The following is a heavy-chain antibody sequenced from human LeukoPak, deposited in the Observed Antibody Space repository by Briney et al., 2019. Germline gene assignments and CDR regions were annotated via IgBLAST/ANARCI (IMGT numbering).Heavy chain of an antibody. Sequence: GGSLPLTRAASGFTFSSYAMRWVRQAPGKGLEWISDISSSGSTMYYADSVKGRFTISRDNAKNSLYLQMNSLRAEDTAVYYCARDWSYYFDYWGQGALGSVSS. D-gene: IGHD1-26*01. CDR3: ARDWSYYFDY. CDR2: ISSSGSTM. V-gene: IGHV3-48*03. J-gene: IGHJ4*02. CDR1: GFTFSSYA.